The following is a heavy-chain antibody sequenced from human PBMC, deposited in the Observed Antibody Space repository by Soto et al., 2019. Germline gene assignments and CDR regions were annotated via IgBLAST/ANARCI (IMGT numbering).Heavy chain of an antibody. D-gene: IGHD3-22*01. CDR3: TTGAMIVVVTNDY. J-gene: IGHJ4*02. V-gene: IGHV3-15*01. Sequence: PGGSLRLSCAASGFTFSNAWMSWVRQAPGKGLEWVGRIKSKTDGGTTDYAAPVKGRFTISRDDSKNTLYLQMNSLKTEDTAVYYCTTGAMIVVVTNDYWGQGTLVTVSS. CDR2: IKSKTDGGTT. CDR1: GFTFSNAW.